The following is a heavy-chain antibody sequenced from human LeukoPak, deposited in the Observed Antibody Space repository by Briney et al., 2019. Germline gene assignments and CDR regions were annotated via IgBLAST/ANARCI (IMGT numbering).Heavy chain of an antibody. CDR2: ISSSGSTI. V-gene: IGHV3-11*01. D-gene: IGHD6-13*01. Sequence: NPGGSLGLSCAASGFTFSDYYMSWIRQAPGKGLEWVSYISSSGSTIYYADSVKGRFTISRDNAKNSLYLQMNSLRAEDTAVYYCASHHQYSSSWYFDYWGQGTLVSVSS. J-gene: IGHJ4*02. CDR3: ASHHQYSSSWYFDY. CDR1: GFTFSDYY.